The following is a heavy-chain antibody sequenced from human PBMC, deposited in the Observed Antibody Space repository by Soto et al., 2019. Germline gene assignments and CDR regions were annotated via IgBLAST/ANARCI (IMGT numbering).Heavy chain of an antibody. CDR1: GFTFSSYA. CDR3: ASLPKERSREYYYYGMDV. CDR2: ISYDGSNK. V-gene: IGHV3-30-3*01. J-gene: IGHJ6*02. Sequence: QVQLVESGGGVVQPGRSLRLSCAASGFTFSSYAMHWVRQAPGKGLEWVAVISYDGSNKYYADSVKGRFTISRDNSKNTLYLQMNSLRAEDTAVYYCASLPKERSREYYYYGMDVWGQGTTVTVSS. D-gene: IGHD1-1*01.